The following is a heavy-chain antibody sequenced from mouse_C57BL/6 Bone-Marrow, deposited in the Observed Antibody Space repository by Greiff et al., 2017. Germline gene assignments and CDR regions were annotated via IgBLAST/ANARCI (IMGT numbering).Heavy chain of an antibody. Sequence: VQLQQPGAELVRPGSSVKLSCKASGYTFTSYWLHWVKQRPIQGLEWIGNIDPSDSETHYNQKFKDKATLTVDKSSSTAYMQLSSLTSEDSAVYYGARGGYYVSLAYWGQGTLVTVSA. CDR1: GYTFTSYW. J-gene: IGHJ3*01. CDR3: ARGGYYVSLAY. D-gene: IGHD2-3*01. V-gene: IGHV1-52*01. CDR2: IDPSDSET.